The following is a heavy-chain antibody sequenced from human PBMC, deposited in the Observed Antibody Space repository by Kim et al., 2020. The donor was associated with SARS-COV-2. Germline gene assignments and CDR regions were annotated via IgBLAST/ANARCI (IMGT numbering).Heavy chain of an antibody. CDR1: GGSISSYY. CDR2: IYYSGST. Sequence: SETLSLTCTVSGGSISSYYWSWIRQPPGKGLEWIGYIYYSGSTNYNPSLKSRVTISVDTSKNQFSLKLSSVTAADTAVYYCARDRGRDGYKPVPFDIWGQGTMVTVSS. V-gene: IGHV4-59*13. CDR3: ARDRGRDGYKPVPFDI. J-gene: IGHJ3*02. D-gene: IGHD5-12*01.